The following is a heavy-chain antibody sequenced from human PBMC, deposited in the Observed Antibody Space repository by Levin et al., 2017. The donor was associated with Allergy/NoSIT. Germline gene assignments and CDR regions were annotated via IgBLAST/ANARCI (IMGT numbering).Heavy chain of an antibody. J-gene: IGHJ4*02. CDR2: ISGSGGST. D-gene: IGHD3-9*01. CDR1: GFNFSSYA. CDR3: AKQRLRYFDWCGVN. Sequence: GESLKISCAASGFNFSSYAMSWVRQAPGKGLEWVSAISGSGGSTYYADSVKGRFTISRDNSKNTLYLQMNSLRAEDTAVYYCAKQRLRYFDWCGVNWGQGTLVTVSS. V-gene: IGHV3-23*01.